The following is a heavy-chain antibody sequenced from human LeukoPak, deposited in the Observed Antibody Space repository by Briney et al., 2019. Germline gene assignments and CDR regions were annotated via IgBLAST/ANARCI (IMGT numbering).Heavy chain of an antibody. J-gene: IGHJ6*03. CDR1: GYSFTSYW. CDR3: ARTRQDASDTAMKDSYYYYYYMDV. CDR2: IYPGDSDT. V-gene: IGHV5-51*01. D-gene: IGHD5-18*01. Sequence: GESLKISCKGSGYSFTSYWIGWVRQMPGKGLEWMGIIYPGDSDTRYSPSFQGQVTISADKSISTAYLQWSSLKASDTAMYYCARTRQDASDTAMKDSYYYYYYMDVWGKGTTVTVSS.